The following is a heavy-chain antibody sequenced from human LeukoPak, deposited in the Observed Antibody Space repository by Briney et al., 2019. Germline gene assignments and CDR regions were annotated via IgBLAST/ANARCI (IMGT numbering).Heavy chain of an antibody. CDR1: GFTFSSYA. Sequence: GGSLRLSCAASGFTFSSYAMHWVRQAPGKGLEWVAVISYDGSNKYYADSVKGRFTISRDNSKNTLYLQMNSLKTEDTAVYYCTREQVGDFYWGQGTLVTVSS. CDR2: ISYDGSNK. V-gene: IGHV3-30*04. D-gene: IGHD3-3*01. J-gene: IGHJ4*02. CDR3: TREQVGDFY.